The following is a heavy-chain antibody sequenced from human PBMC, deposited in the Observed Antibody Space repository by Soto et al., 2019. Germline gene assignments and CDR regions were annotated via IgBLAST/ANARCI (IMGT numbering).Heavy chain of an antibody. Sequence: ASVKVSCKASGYTFTAYYLYWVRQAPGQGLEWMGIINPSGGSTNYAQKFQGRVTMTRDTSTSTVYMELSSLRSEDTAVYYCARASYYDFWSGYFDYFDYWGQGTLVTVSS. V-gene: IGHV1-46*01. D-gene: IGHD3-3*01. CDR1: GYTFTAYY. J-gene: IGHJ4*02. CDR3: ARASYYDFWSGYFDYFDY. CDR2: INPSGGST.